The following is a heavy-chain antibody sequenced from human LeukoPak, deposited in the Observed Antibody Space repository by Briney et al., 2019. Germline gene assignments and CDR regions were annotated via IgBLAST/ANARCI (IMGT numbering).Heavy chain of an antibody. V-gene: IGHV4-4*07. D-gene: IGHD3-22*01. J-gene: IGHJ2*01. CDR2: IYTSGST. Sequence: SETLSLTCTVSGGSMNSYYWTWIRQPAGTGLEWIGRIYTSGSTNYNPSLKSRVTISVDTSKNQFSLKLTSVTAADTAVYYCARQDYYDSGAWYFDLWGRGTLVTVSS. CDR1: GGSMNSYY. CDR3: ARQDYYDSGAWYFDL.